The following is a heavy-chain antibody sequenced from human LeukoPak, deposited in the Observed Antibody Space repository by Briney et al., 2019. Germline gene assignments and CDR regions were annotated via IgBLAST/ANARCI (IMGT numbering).Heavy chain of an antibody. CDR3: ARSDGAYSDY. CDR1: GFTVSSNY. CDR2: IDSRSHYT. V-gene: IGHV3-11*06. D-gene: IGHD4-17*01. J-gene: IGHJ4*02. Sequence: GGSLRLSCAASGFTVSSNYMSWVRQAPGKGLEWISYIDSRSHYTKYADSVKGRFTISRDNARNSLYLQMNSLRDEDTAVYYCARSDGAYSDYWGQGTLVTVSS.